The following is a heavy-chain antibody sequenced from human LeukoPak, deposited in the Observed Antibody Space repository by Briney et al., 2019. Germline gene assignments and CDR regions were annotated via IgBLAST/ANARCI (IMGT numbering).Heavy chain of an antibody. Sequence: SETLSLTCTVSGGSISSSSYYWGWIRQPPGKGLEWIGSIYYSGSTYYNPSLKSRVTMSVDTSKNQFSLKLSSVTAADTAVYYCARGHLNNWNYDLDYWGQGTRVTVSS. J-gene: IGHJ4*02. CDR2: IYYSGST. V-gene: IGHV4-39*07. CDR1: GGSISSSSYY. D-gene: IGHD1-7*01. CDR3: ARGHLNNWNYDLDY.